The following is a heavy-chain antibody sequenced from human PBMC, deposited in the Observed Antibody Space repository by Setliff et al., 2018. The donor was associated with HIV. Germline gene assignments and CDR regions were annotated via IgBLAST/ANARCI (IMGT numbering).Heavy chain of an antibody. J-gene: IGHJ3*02. V-gene: IGHV4-38-2*02. CDR3: ARDLVAAFDI. CDR1: GYSISSGYY. Sequence: TLSLTCAVSGYSISSGYYWGWIRQPPGKGLEWIGSIYHSGSTYYNPSLKSRVTISLDTSKNQFSLKLSSVTAADTAVYYCARDLVAAFDIWGQGTMVTVS. CDR2: IYHSGST.